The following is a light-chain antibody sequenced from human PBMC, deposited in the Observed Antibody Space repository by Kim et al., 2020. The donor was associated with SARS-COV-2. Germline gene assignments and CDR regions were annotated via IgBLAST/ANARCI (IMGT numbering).Light chain of an antibody. Sequence: VSPGEPATLSCRASTSVGSSFAWYQQNPGQSPRLVIYGASTRATGIPDRFSGSGSGTEFTLTISSLQSEDFAVYYCQQYNDWPVMFGQGTKVDIK. CDR3: QQYNDWPVM. CDR1: TSVGSS. V-gene: IGKV3-15*01. CDR2: GAS. J-gene: IGKJ1*01.